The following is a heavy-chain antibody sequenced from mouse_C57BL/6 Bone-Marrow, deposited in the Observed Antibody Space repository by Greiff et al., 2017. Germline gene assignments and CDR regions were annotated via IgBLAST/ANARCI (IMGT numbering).Heavy chain of an antibody. CDR2: INPNNGGT. V-gene: IGHV1-22*01. J-gene: IGHJ3*01. Sequence: VQLQQSGPELVKPGASVKMSCKASGYTFTDYNMYWVKQSHGKSLEWIGYINPNNGGTSYNQTFKGQATLTVNKSSSTAYMELSSLTSEDSAVYYCARLGDYPWFAYWGQGTLVTVSA. CDR3: ARLGDYPWFAY. D-gene: IGHD2-4*01. CDR1: GYTFTDYN.